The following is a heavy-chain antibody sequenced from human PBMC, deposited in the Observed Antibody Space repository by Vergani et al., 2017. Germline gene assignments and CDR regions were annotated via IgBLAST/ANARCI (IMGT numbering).Heavy chain of an antibody. CDR1: EFTFSNYA. Sequence: EVQLLESGGGLVQPGGSLRLTCAASEFTFSNYAMNWVRQAPGKGLEWVSGISGSGVSAYYTDSVKGRFTISRDNSKNTLYLQMNSLRAEDTAVYFCVRVFYSSGSYVFFVWGQGTLVTVSS. CDR2: ISGSGVSA. CDR3: VRVFYSSGSYVFFV. V-gene: IGHV3-23*01. J-gene: IGHJ4*02. D-gene: IGHD6-19*01.